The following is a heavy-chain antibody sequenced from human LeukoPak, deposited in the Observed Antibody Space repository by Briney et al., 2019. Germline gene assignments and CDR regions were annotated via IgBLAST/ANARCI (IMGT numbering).Heavy chain of an antibody. V-gene: IGHV1-69*13. CDR3: ASRGGVTQENDYYYFAMDV. J-gene: IGHJ6*02. Sequence: SVKVSCKPSGGTLSTYAISWVRQAPGQGPQWMGGVIPMFGTVRYAQKFQGRVTITADDSTSTAYMELSSLRFEDTAVYYCASRGGVTQENDYYYFAMDVWGQGTTVTVSS. CDR2: VIPMFGTV. CDR1: GGTLSTYA. D-gene: IGHD2-21*02.